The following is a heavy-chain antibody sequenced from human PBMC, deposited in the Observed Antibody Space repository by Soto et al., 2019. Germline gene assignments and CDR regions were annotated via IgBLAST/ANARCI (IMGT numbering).Heavy chain of an antibody. D-gene: IGHD5-18*01. CDR2: IIPIFGTA. J-gene: IGHJ4*02. Sequence: QVQLVQSGAEVKKPGSSVNVTCKASGGTFSSNAISWVRQAPGQGLEWMGGIIPIFGTAHYAQKFQGRVTITADESTSTASMELSSLKSEDTAVYDCATVGRGYSSAPRCDFEFWGQGTLVTVSS. CDR3: ATVGRGYSSAPRCDFEF. V-gene: IGHV1-69*12. CDR1: GGTFSSNA.